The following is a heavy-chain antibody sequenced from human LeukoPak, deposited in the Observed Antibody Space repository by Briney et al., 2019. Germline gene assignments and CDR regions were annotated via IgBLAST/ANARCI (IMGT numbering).Heavy chain of an antibody. CDR3: ARAREYYDSSGPDAFDI. CDR1: GYTFTGYY. J-gene: IGHJ3*02. V-gene: IGHV1-2*02. CDR2: INPNSGGT. D-gene: IGHD3-22*01. Sequence: ASVKVSCKASGYTFTGYYMHWVRQAPGQGLEWMGWINPNSGGTNYAQKFQGRVTMTRDTSISTAYMEVSRLRSDDTAVYYCARAREYYDSSGPDAFDIWGQGTMVTVSS.